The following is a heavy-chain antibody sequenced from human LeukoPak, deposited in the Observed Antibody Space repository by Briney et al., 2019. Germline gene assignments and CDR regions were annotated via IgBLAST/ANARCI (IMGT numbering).Heavy chain of an antibody. V-gene: IGHV4-59*12. CDR1: GGSISSYY. Sequence: PSETLSLTCTVSGGSISSYYWSWIRQPPGKGLEWIGYIYYSGSTNYNPSLKSRVTISVDTSKNQFSLKLSSVTAADTAVYYCARDQVYRSSWGHDAFDIWGQGTMVTVSS. D-gene: IGHD6-13*01. CDR2: IYYSGST. CDR3: ARDQVYRSSWGHDAFDI. J-gene: IGHJ3*02.